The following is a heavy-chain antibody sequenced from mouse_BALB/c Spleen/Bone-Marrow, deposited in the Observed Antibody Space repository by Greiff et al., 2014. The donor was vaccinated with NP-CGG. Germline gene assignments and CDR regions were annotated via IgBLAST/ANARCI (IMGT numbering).Heavy chain of an antibody. CDR2: IYPGDGDT. V-gene: IGHV1-80*01. J-gene: IGHJ4*01. D-gene: IGHD2-14*01. CDR3: ARWYRDPHFAMDY. CDR1: GYAFSSYW. Sequence: QVQLKESGAELVRPGSSVKISCKASGYAFSSYWMNWVKQRPGQGLEWIRQIYPGDGDTNYNGNFKDKATLTVDRSSSTAFMQLSSLTSEDSAVYFCARWYRDPHFAMDYWGPGTSVTVSS.